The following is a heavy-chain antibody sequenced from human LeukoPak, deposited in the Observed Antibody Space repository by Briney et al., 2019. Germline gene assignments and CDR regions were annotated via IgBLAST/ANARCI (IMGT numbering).Heavy chain of an antibody. D-gene: IGHD3-22*01. CDR1: GYTFTSYS. CDR3: ARGYLSYSSTGYYDF. Sequence: ASVKVSCKASGYTFTSYSISWVRQAPGQGLAWMGWISAYNGNTNYEQKLQDRVTITTDTSTSTAYMELRSLRSDDTAVFYCARGYLSYSSTGYYDFWGQGTLVTVSS. J-gene: IGHJ4*02. CDR2: ISAYNGNT. V-gene: IGHV1-18*01.